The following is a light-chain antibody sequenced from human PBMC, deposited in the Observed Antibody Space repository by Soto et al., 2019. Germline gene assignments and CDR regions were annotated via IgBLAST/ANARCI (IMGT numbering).Light chain of an antibody. CDR3: SAFTTDNFVI. CDR2: DVS. Sequence: QSALTQPASVSGSPGQSITISCTGTSSDVGNSIYVSWYQHHPGKAPKLVIYDVSDRPSGISDRFSASKSGNTASLTISGLQADDEADYYCSAFTTDNFVISGGGTQLTVL. CDR1: SSDVGNSIY. J-gene: IGLJ2*01. V-gene: IGLV2-14*03.